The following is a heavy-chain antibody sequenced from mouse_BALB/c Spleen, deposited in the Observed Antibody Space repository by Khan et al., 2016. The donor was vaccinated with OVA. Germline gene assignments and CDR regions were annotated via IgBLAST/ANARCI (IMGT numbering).Heavy chain of an antibody. D-gene: IGHD1-1*01. J-gene: IGHJ4*01. CDR2: ISYSGST. V-gene: IGHV3-2*02. Sequence: EVQLQESGPGLVKPSQSLSLTCTVTGYSITSGYAWNWIRQFPGNKLEWMGYISYSGSTSYNPSLRSRISITRVTSKNQFFLQLNSVTTEDTATYYCARKNYYGYAMDYWGQGTSVTVSS. CDR1: GYSITSGYA. CDR3: ARKNYYGYAMDY.